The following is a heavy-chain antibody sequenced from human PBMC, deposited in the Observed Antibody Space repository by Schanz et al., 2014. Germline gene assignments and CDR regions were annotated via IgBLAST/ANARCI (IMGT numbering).Heavy chain of an antibody. Sequence: EVQLVESGGGLVQPGGSLRLSCSASGFTFSGYSMHWVRQAPGKGLEYVSAISDNGGSTYYADSVKGRFSISRDNSNNTLYLQMSSLRAEDTAVFYCVKGQYSSGRKSFDCWGQGTLVTVSS. CDR2: ISDNGGST. J-gene: IGHJ4*02. CDR3: VKGQYSSGRKSFDC. D-gene: IGHD6-19*01. CDR1: GFTFSGYS. V-gene: IGHV3-64D*08.